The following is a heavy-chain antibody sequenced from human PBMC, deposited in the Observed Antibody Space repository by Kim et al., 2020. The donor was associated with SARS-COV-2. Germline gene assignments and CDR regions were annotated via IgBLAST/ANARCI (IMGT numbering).Heavy chain of an antibody. D-gene: IGHD5-12*01. CDR3: ARDSGGYDSHWYFDL. Sequence: GSLRLSCAASGFTVSSNYMSWVRQAPGKGLEWVSVIYSGGSTYYADSVKGRFTISRHNSKNTLYLQMNSLRAEDTAVYYCARDSGGYDSHWYFDLWGRGTLVTVSS. V-gene: IGHV3-53*04. J-gene: IGHJ2*01. CDR1: GFTVSSNY. CDR2: IYSGGST.